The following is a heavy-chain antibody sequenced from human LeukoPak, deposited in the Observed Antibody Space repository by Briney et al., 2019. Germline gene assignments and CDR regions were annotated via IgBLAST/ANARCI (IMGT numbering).Heavy chain of an antibody. Sequence: SETLSLTCTVSGGSISSSSYYWGWIRQPPGKGLEWIGSIYYSGSTYYNPSLKSRVTIFVDTSKNQFSLKLSSVTAADTAVYYCARLYYDSWSGYSDYYYMDVWGKGTTVTVSS. V-gene: IGHV4-39*01. CDR1: GGSISSSSYY. CDR3: ARLYYDSWSGYSDYYYMDV. D-gene: IGHD3-3*01. CDR2: IYYSGST. J-gene: IGHJ6*03.